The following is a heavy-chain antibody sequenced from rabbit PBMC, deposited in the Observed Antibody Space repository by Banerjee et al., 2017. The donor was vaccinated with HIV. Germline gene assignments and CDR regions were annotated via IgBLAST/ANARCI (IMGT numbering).Heavy chain of an antibody. CDR1: GFSFSSTYY. V-gene: IGHV1S45*01. D-gene: IGHD4-1*01. CDR3: ARDLAGVIGWNFGL. Sequence: QEQLVESGGGLVQPEGSLTLTCTASGFSFSSTYYMCWVRQAPGKGLEWIGCIYTGSSGNTVYATWAKGRFTISRTSSTTVALQMTSLTAADTATYFCARDLAGVIGWNFGLWGQGTLVTVS. J-gene: IGHJ4*01. CDR2: IYTGSSGNT.